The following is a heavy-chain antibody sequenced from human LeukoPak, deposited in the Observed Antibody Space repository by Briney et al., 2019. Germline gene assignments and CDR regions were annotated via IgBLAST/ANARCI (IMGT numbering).Heavy chain of an antibody. CDR1: GGSFSGYY. Sequence: SETLSLTYAVYGGSFSGYYWSGIRQPPGKGLEGMGEINHSGSTNYNPSLKSRGTISVDTSKNQFSLKLSSVPAADTAVYYCARGGIAAPSTKDCWFDPWGQGTLVTVSS. J-gene: IGHJ5*02. V-gene: IGHV4-34*01. D-gene: IGHD6-13*01. CDR2: INHSGST. CDR3: ARGGIAAPSTKDCWFDP.